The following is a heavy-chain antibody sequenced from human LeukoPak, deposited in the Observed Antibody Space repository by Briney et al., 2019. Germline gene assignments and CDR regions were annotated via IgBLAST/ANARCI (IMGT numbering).Heavy chain of an antibody. D-gene: IGHD3-10*01. V-gene: IGHV3-30-3*01. CDR2: ISYDGSNK. CDR1: GFTFSSYA. J-gene: IGHJ4*02. CDR3: ARDSVEVRGVIIPYYFDY. Sequence: WGSLTLSCAASGFTFSSYAMHWVRQAPGKGLEWVAVISYDGSNKYYADSVKGRFTISRDNSKNTLYLQMNSLRAEDTAVYYCARDSVEVRGVIIPYYFDYWGQGTLFTVPS.